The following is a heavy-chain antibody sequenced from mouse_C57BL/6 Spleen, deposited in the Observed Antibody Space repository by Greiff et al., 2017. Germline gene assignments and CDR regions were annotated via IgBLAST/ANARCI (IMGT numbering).Heavy chain of an antibody. CDR3: AREGEFIRSSYYYAMDY. D-gene: IGHD1-3*01. J-gene: IGHJ4*01. CDR1: GYNFTSYW. V-gene: IGHV1-59*01. CDR2: IDPSDSYT. Sequence: VQLQQSGAELVRPGTSVKLSCKASGYNFTSYWMHWVKQRPGQGLEWSGVIDPSDSYTNYNQEFKGKATLTVDTSTSTAYMQLSSLTSEDSAVYYYAREGEFIRSSYYYAMDYWGQGTSVTVSS.